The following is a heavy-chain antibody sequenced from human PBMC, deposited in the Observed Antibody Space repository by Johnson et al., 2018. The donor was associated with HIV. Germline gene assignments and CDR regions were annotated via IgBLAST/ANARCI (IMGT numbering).Heavy chain of an antibody. CDR1: GFTVSSNY. D-gene: IGHD7-27*01. CDR2: IYSGGST. Sequence: VQLVESGGGLIQPGGSLRLSCAASGFTVSSNYMSWVRQAPGKGLEWVSVIYSGGSTYYADSVKGRFTISRDNSKNTLYLKMNSLRAEDTAVYYCARVGLTGAQTGDAVDIWCQGTMVTVSS. CDR3: ARVGLTGAQTGDAVDI. J-gene: IGHJ3*02. V-gene: IGHV3-53*01.